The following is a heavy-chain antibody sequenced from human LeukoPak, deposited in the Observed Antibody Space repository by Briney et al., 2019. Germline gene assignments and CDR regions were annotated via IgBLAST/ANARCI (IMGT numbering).Heavy chain of an antibody. Sequence: GGSLRLSCAASGFIFSNYGMHWVRQAPGKGLEWVSSISSSSSYIYYADSVKGRFTISRDNAKNSLYLQMNSLRAEDTAVYYCARERRYGMDVWGQGTTVTVSS. CDR1: GFIFSNYG. V-gene: IGHV3-21*01. CDR2: ISSSSSYI. CDR3: ARERRYGMDV. J-gene: IGHJ6*02.